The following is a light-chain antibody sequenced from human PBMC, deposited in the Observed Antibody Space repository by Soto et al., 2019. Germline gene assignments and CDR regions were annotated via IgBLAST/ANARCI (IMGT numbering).Light chain of an antibody. CDR2: KAS. J-gene: IGKJ1*01. CDR3: QQYNSYSPT. CDR1: QTISVW. Sequence: DIQMTQAPSTLSVSVGDRVTITCRSSQTISVWLAWYQQKAGKAPNLLIYKASRLESGVPSRFSGSGSETEFTLTISGLQPGDSATYYCQQYNSYSPTFGQGTKVDI. V-gene: IGKV1-5*03.